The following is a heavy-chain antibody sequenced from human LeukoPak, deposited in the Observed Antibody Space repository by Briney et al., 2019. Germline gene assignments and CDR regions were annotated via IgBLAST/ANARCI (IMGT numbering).Heavy chain of an antibody. Sequence: SGGSLRLSCAASGFTFSSYAMHWVRQAPGKGLEWVAVISYDGSNKYYADSVKGRFTISRDYSKNTLYLQMNSLRAEDTAVYYCAREGMTTVTTWGRLYYYYGMDVWGQGTTVTVSS. CDR2: ISYDGSNK. J-gene: IGHJ6*02. CDR1: GFTFSSYA. CDR3: AREGMTTVTTWGRLYYYYGMDV. D-gene: IGHD4-17*01. V-gene: IGHV3-30-3*01.